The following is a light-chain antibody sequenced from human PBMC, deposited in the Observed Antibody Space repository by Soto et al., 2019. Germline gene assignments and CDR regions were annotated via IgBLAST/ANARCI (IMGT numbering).Light chain of an antibody. CDR3: QQYDTSPRT. CDR2: GAS. V-gene: IGKV3-20*01. CDR1: QTLRGRY. J-gene: IGKJ1*01. Sequence: DTVLTQSPGTLSLSPGERAPLSCRARQTLRGRYLAWYQQKPGQAPRLLIYGASTRATGIPDRFSGSGSGTDFTLTISRLEPEDFAVYYCQQYDTSPRTFGQGTKVDIK.